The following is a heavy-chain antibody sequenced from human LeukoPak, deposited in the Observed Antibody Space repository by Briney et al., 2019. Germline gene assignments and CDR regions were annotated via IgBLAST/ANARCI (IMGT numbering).Heavy chain of an antibody. CDR3: ARAGGRSWFDP. CDR1: GYTFTGYY. CDR2: VNPKSGDA. J-gene: IGHJ5*02. V-gene: IGHV1-2*02. Sequence: GASVKVSCKASGYTFTGYYLHWVRLAPGQGLDWMGWVNPKSGDANYAQKFQGRVTMTTDTSMSTAYMELSRLTSDDTAVYYCARAGGRSWFDPWGQGTLVTVSS.